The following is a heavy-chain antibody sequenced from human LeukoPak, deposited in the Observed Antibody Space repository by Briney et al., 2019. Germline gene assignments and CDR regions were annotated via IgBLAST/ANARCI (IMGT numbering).Heavy chain of an antibody. CDR3: ARDGGVDCSSTSCYLGY. CDR1: GGSISSYY. V-gene: IGHV4-59*01. Sequence: SETLSLTCTVSGGSISSYYWSWIRQPPGKGLEWIGYIYYSGSTNYNPSLKSRVTISADTSKNQFSLKLSSVTAADTAVYYCARDGGVDCSSTSCYLGYWGQGTLVTVSS. J-gene: IGHJ4*02. CDR2: IYYSGST. D-gene: IGHD2-2*01.